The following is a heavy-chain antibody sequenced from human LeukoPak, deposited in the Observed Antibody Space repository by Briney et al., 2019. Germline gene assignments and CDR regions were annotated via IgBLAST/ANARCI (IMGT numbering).Heavy chain of an antibody. D-gene: IGHD5-18*01. CDR2: IYYSGST. Sequence: PSQTLCLTCTVSGGSISSGDYYWGWIRQPPGKGLVWIGYIYYSGSTYYNPSLKSRVTISVDTSKNQFSLKLSSVTAVDTAVYYCARGGYSYGYDWFDPWGQGTLVTVPS. CDR1: GGSISSGDYY. V-gene: IGHV4-30-4*01. J-gene: IGHJ5*02. CDR3: ARGGYSYGYDWFDP.